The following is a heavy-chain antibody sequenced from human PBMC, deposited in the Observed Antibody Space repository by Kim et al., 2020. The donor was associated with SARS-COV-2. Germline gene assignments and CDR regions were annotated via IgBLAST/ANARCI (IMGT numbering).Heavy chain of an antibody. Sequence: SVKVSCKASGGTFSSYAISWVRQAPGQGLEWMGRIIPILGIANYAQKFQGRVTITADKSPSTAYMELITLRSEDTAVYYCARVLTMVRGVPPWFDPWGQ. CDR1: GGTFSSYA. CDR2: IIPILGIA. D-gene: IGHD3-10*01. CDR3: ARVLTMVRGVPPWFDP. V-gene: IGHV1-69*04. J-gene: IGHJ5*02.